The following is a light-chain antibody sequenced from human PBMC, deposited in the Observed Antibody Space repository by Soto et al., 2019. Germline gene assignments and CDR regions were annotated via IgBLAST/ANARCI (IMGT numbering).Light chain of an antibody. J-gene: IGLJ1*01. CDR3: AAWDDSLTGPV. CDR1: RSDIGSNS. V-gene: IGLV1-44*01. CDR2: NNN. Sequence: SVLTQPPSASGTPGRTVIISCSGSRSDIGSNSVNWYQHLPGTAPKLLIYNNNQRPSGVPDRFSGSKSGTSASLAISGLQSEDEADYYCAAWDDSLTGPVFGTGTKVTVL.